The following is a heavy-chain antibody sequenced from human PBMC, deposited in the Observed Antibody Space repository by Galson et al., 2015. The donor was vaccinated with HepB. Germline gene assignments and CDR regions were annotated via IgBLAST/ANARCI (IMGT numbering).Heavy chain of an antibody. CDR2: INPNCGGT. Sequence: SVKVSCKASGYTFSGHYMHWVRQAPGQGLEWMGWINPNCGGTNYAQKFQGRVTMTRDTSISTAYMELSRLRSDDTAVYYCARVKSYDYGMDVWGQGTTVTVSS. J-gene: IGHJ6*02. V-gene: IGHV1-2*02. CDR1: GYTFSGHY. D-gene: IGHD2-21*01. CDR3: ARVKSYDYGMDV.